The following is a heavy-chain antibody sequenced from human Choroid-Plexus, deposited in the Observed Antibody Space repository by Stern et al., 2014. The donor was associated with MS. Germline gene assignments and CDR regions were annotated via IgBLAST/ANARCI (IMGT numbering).Heavy chain of an antibody. Sequence: DQLVESGGGVVQPGRPLRLSCVASGFTLGSCAMHWVRQAPGKGLEWVAGVSYDGSNKYYADSVKGRFTISRDNSQNTLYMQMSSLRPEDTAVYYCAKDRQYLTYFFDHWGHGSLVTVSS. CDR3: AKDRQYLTYFFDH. J-gene: IGHJ5*02. D-gene: IGHD2/OR15-2a*01. V-gene: IGHV3-30*18. CDR1: GFTLGSCA. CDR2: VSYDGSNK.